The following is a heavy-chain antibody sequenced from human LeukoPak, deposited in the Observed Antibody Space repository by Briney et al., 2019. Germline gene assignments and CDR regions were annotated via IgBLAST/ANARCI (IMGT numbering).Heavy chain of an antibody. CDR1: GDSIGRTTYY. CDR3: ARVRGIAAAFDY. V-gene: IGHV4-39*01. CDR2: TYYSGTT. J-gene: IGHJ4*02. D-gene: IGHD6-25*01. Sequence: SETLSLTCTVSGDSIGRTTYYWGWIRQPPGKVLEWMGTTYYSGTTYYNPSLESRVTISVDTSKNQFSLKLYSVTAADTAVYYCARVRGIAAAFDYWGQGSLVTVSS.